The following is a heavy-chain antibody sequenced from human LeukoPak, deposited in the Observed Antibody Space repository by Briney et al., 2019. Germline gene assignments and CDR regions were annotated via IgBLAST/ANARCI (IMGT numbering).Heavy chain of an antibody. Sequence: LXLSXXXSGFXXXSFWMTWVRQAPGKGLEWVANIKQDGSEKFYVDSVRGRFTISRDNAKNSLYLQMNSLRAEDTAIYYCSRSSIAVAWNWGQGTLVTVSS. J-gene: IGHJ4*02. CDR1: GFXXXSFW. V-gene: IGHV3-7*01. CDR3: SRSSIAVAWN. CDR2: IKQDGSEK. D-gene: IGHD6-19*01.